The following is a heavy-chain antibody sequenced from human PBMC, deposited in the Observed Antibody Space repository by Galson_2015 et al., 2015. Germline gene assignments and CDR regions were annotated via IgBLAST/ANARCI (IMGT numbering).Heavy chain of an antibody. CDR2: ISSTTTYI. V-gene: IGHV3-21*01. CDR1: EFTFSSYY. Sequence: SLRLSCAASEFTFSSYYMSWVRQAPGKGLEWVSSISSTTTYIYYADSVKGRLTISRDNAKNSLYLQMNSLGAEDTAVYYCARQILDYDLWSGYHPTNFAYWGQGALVTVSS. J-gene: IGHJ4*02. CDR3: ARQILDYDLWSGYHPTNFAY. D-gene: IGHD3-3*01.